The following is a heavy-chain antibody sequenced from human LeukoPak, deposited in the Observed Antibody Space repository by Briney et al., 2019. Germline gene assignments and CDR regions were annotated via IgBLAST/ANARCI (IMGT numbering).Heavy chain of an antibody. CDR1: GYTFTSYY. CDR2: INPSGGST. D-gene: IGHD3-22*01. V-gene: IGHV1-46*01. J-gene: IGHJ5*02. Sequence: ASVKVSCKASGYTFTSYYMHWVRQAPGQGLEWMGIINPSGGSTSYAQKFQGRVTMTRDTSTSTVYMELSSLRSEDTAIYYCARDRDYYHSSGYQRWFDPWGQGALVTVSS. CDR3: ARDRDYYHSSGYQRWFDP.